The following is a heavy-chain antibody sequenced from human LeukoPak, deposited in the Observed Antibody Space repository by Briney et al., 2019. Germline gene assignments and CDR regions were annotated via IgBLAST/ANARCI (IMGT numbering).Heavy chain of an antibody. J-gene: IGHJ5*02. CDR3: ARDQKYSYYDILTGYYKFWFDP. Sequence: GASVKVSCKASGYTFTSYGISWVRQAPGQGLEWMGWISAYNGNTNYAQKLQGRVTMTTDTSTSTAYMELRSLRSDDTAVYYCARDQKYSYYDILTGYYKFWFDPWGQGTLVTVSS. CDR2: ISAYNGNT. D-gene: IGHD3-9*01. V-gene: IGHV1-18*01. CDR1: GYTFTSYG.